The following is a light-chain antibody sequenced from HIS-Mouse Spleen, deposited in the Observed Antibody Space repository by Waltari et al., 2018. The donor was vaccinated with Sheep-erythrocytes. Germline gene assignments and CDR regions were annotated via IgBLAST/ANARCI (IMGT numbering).Light chain of an antibody. V-gene: IGLV2-23*01. J-gene: IGLJ3*02. CDR2: EGS. CDR3: CSYAGSSTPWV. Sequence: QSALTQPASVSGSPGPSITISCTGTSSDVGRYTLVSWYQQHPGKAPKLMIYEGSKRPSGVSNRFSGSKSGNTASLTISGLQAEDEADYYCCSYAGSSTPWVFGGGTKLTVL. CDR1: SSDVGRYTL.